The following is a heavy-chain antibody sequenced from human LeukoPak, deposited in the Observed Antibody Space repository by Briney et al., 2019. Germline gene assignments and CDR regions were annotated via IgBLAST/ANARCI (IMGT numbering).Heavy chain of an antibody. J-gene: IGHJ4*02. CDR2: ITTGDGNT. Sequence: GGSLRLSCTASGFTFSSYTMTWARQAPGKGLKWVSTITTGDGNTYYADSVKGRFTVSRDDSKNTLYLQMNSLRAEDTAVYYCAKDGGLWVSAHWGDSWGRGTLVTVSS. CDR3: AKDGGLWVSAHWGDS. CDR1: GFTFSSYT. D-gene: IGHD7-27*01. V-gene: IGHV3-23*01.